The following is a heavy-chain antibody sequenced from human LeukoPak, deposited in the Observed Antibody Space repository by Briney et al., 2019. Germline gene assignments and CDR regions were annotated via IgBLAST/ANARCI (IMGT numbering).Heavy chain of an antibody. CDR1: GASISSYY. Sequence: PSETLSLTCTVSGASISSYYWSWIRQPPGKGLEWIGYIYNSGSTNYNPSLKSRVTISVDTSKNQFSLKLSSVTAADTAVYYCAKDGSGSYFNWFDPWGQGTLVTVSS. CDR2: IYNSGST. CDR3: AKDGSGSYFNWFDP. V-gene: IGHV4-59*01. J-gene: IGHJ5*02. D-gene: IGHD1-26*01.